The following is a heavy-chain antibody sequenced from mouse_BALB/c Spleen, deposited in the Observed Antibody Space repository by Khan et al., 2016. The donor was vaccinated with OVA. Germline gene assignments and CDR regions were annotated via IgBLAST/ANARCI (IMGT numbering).Heavy chain of an antibody. CDR3: ARFLYSGSSYWYFDV. CDR2: INTYTGEP. D-gene: IGHD1-1*01. J-gene: IGHJ1*01. Sequence: QIQLVQSGPELKKPGETVKISCKASGYTFTNYGMNWVKQAPGKGLKWMGWINTYTGEPTYADDFKGRFAFSLETSASTAYLQINNLKNEDTATYFCARFLYSGSSYWYFDVWGAGTTVTVSS. V-gene: IGHV9-3-1*01. CDR1: GYTFTNYG.